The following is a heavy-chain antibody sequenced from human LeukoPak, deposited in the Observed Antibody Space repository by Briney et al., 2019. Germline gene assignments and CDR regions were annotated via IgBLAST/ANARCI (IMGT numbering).Heavy chain of an antibody. Sequence: GGSLRLSCAAPGFTFSSYARSWVRQAPGKGLEWVSAISGSGGSTYYADSVKGRFTISRDNSKNTLYLQMNSLRAEDTAVYYCAKGPIAAAGGAGMDVWGQGTTVTVSS. J-gene: IGHJ6*02. CDR1: GFTFSSYA. CDR2: ISGSGGST. V-gene: IGHV3-23*01. CDR3: AKGPIAAAGGAGMDV. D-gene: IGHD6-13*01.